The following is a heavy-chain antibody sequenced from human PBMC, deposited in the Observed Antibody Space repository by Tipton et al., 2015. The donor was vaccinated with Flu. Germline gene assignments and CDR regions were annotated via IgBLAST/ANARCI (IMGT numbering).Heavy chain of an antibody. Sequence: SLRLSCAASGFTFSDYYMSWIRQAPGKGLEWLSYISRSGSTIDYADSVKGRFTISRDNAKKSLSLQMNSLRAEDTAVYFCARDRPVNSYGYYFLYSGMDVWGQGTTVTVSS. V-gene: IGHV3-11*01. CDR3: ARDRPVNSYGYYFLYSGMDV. CDR1: GFTFSDYY. CDR2: ISRSGSTI. J-gene: IGHJ6*02. D-gene: IGHD5-18*01.